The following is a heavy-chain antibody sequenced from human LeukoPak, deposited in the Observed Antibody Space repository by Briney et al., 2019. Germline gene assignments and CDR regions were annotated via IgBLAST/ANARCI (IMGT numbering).Heavy chain of an antibody. CDR1: GGSISSYY. J-gene: IGHJ6*03. D-gene: IGHD3-10*01. V-gene: IGHV4-4*07. Sequence: PSETLSLTCTVSGGSISSYYWSWIRQPAGKGLEWIGRIYTSGSTNYNPSLKSRVTMSVDTSKNQFSLKLSSVTAADTAVYYCARSGSEYYYGSGSYHYMDVWGKGTTVTISS. CDR2: IYTSGST. CDR3: ARSGSEYYYGSGSYHYMDV.